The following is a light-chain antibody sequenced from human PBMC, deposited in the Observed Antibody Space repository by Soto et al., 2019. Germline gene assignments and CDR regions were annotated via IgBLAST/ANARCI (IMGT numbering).Light chain of an antibody. CDR2: DVS. CDR3: QQYHRYST. J-gene: IGKJ1*01. V-gene: IGKV1-5*01. CDR1: QSISAW. Sequence: DSRMNQSPSTLSASVRDRVTITCRASQSISAWLAWYQQKPGKAPNLLIYDVSTLDSGVPSRFSGSASGTEFTLTISSLESDDFATYYCQQYHRYSTFCQGAIVDIK.